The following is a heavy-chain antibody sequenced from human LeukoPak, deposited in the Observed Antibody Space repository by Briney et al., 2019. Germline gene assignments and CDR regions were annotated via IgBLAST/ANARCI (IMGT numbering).Heavy chain of an antibody. CDR2: IYSGDST. J-gene: IGHJ6*02. D-gene: IGHD3-10*01. CDR1: GFTVTNYY. V-gene: IGHV3-66*01. Sequence: PGGSLRLSCAASGFTVTNYYINWVRQAPGKGLEWVSVIYSGDSTSYADSVKGRFIISRDKSKNTLYLQMNSLSPEDTAVYYCAGGAMARGVDAGGAEYYYYYGMDVWGQGTTVTVSS. CDR3: AGGAMARGVDAGGAEYYYYYGMDV.